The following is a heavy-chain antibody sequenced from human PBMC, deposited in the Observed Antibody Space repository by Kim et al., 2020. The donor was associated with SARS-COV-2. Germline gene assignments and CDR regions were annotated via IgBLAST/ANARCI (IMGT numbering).Heavy chain of an antibody. Sequence: ASVKVSCKASGYTFTSYYMHWVRQAPGQGLEWMGIINPSGGSTSYAQKFQGRVTMTRDTSTSTVYMELSSLRSEDTAVYYCARDAYYAILTGWRFPKIYYFDSWGQGTLVTVSS. J-gene: IGHJ4*02. CDR3: ARDAYYAILTGWRFPKIYYFDS. D-gene: IGHD3-9*01. CDR2: INPSGGST. CDR1: GYTFTSYY. V-gene: IGHV1-46*01.